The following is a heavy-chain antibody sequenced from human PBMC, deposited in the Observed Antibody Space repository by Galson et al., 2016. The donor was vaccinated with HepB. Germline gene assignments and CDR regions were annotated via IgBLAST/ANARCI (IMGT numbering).Heavy chain of an antibody. CDR3: ARLLGYDSSDI. CDR2: VYYDGRT. CDR1: GASIRSSSFY. V-gene: IGHV4-39*01. J-gene: IGHJ4*02. Sequence: SETLSLTCTVSGASIRSSSFYWGWIRQPPGKGLEWIGSVYYDGRTSYNPSLQNRVTLSIDTSKDQFSLRLSSVTAADTSVYYCARLLGYDSSDIWGQGTLVIVSS. D-gene: IGHD3-22*01.